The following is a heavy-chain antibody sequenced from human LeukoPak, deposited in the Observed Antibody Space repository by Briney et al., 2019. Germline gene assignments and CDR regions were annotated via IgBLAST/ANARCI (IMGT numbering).Heavy chain of an antibody. CDR2: INAGNGNT. CDR1: GYTFTSYA. J-gene: IGHJ6*02. CDR3: ARDALSVRYYYYGMDV. V-gene: IGHV1-3*01. Sequence: ASVKVSCKASGYTFTSYAMHWVRQAPGQRLEWMGWINAGNGNTKYSQKFQGRVTITRDTSASTAYMELSSLRSEDTAVYYCARDALSVRYYYYGMDVWGQGTTVTVSS. D-gene: IGHD3-16*02.